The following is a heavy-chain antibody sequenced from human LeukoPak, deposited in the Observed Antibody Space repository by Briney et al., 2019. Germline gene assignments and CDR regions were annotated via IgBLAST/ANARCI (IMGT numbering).Heavy chain of an antibody. Sequence: GGSLRLSCVASGFTFSSYAMSWVRQAPGKGLEWVSAIRESGGSTHYADSVKGRFTISRDNSKNTLYLQMNSLRAEDTAVYYCAKTMPYGTTWYGGIDWGQGALVTVSS. CDR3: AKTMPYGTTWYGGID. V-gene: IGHV3-23*01. D-gene: IGHD6-13*01. CDR2: IRESGGST. CDR1: GFTFSSYA. J-gene: IGHJ4*02.